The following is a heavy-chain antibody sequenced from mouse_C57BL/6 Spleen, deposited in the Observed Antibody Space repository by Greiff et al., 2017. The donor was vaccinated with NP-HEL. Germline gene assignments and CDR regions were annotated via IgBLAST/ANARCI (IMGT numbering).Heavy chain of an antibody. V-gene: IGHV1-64*01. CDR2: IHPNSGSA. CDR3: ARNWDVLFDY. Sequence: QVQLQQPGAELVKPGASVKLSCKASGYTFTSYWMHWVKQRPGQGLEWIGMIHPNSGSANYNEKFKSKATLTVDKSSSTAYMQLSSLTSEDSAVYYCARNWDVLFDYWGQGTTLTVSS. D-gene: IGHD4-1*01. J-gene: IGHJ2*01. CDR1: GYTFTSYW.